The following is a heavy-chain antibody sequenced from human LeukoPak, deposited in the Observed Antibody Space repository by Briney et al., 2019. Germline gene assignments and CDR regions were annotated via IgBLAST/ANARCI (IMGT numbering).Heavy chain of an antibody. CDR1: GGSISSYY. J-gene: IGHJ4*02. CDR2: TYISRRT. V-gene: IGHV4-4*07. CDR3: ARGFPSDGGNYYFYY. Sequence: SETLSLTCTVSGGSISSYYWRCLRQPAGGAVEELGRTYISRRTNYNPSLKSRVTISVDTPKNQFTLKLSTATAADASVSYCARGFPSDGGNYYFYYCVQGSLVTVSS. D-gene: IGHD4-23*01.